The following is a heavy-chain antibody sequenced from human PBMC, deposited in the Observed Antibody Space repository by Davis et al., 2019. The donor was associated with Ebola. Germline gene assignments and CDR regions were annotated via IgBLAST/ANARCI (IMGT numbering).Heavy chain of an antibody. J-gene: IGHJ3*02. D-gene: IGHD3-22*01. Sequence: AASVKVSCKASGYTFTSYDITWVRQATGQGLEWMGWMNPNSGQTGYAQKLQGRVTMTTDTSTSTAYMELRSLRSDDTAVYYCARGPMYYYDSSGYYHSNDAFDIWGQGTMVTVSS. CDR3: ARGPMYYYDSSGYYHSNDAFDI. V-gene: IGHV1-8*01. CDR1: GYTFTSYD. CDR2: MNPNSGQT.